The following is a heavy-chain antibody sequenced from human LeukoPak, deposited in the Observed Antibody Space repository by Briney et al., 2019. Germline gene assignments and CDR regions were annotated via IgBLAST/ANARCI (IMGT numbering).Heavy chain of an antibody. J-gene: IGHJ3*02. Sequence: SQTLSLTCTVSGGSLSSGDYYWSWIRQPPGKGLEWIGYIYYSGSTYYNPSLKSRVNISVDTSKNQFSLKLSSVTAADTAVYYCASSTASRAFDIWGQGTMVTVSS. V-gene: IGHV4-30-4*08. D-gene: IGHD2-2*01. CDR1: GGSLSSGDYY. CDR2: IYYSGST. CDR3: ASSTASRAFDI.